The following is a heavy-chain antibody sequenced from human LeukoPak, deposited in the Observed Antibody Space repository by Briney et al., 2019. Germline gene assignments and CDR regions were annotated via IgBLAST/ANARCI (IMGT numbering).Heavy chain of an antibody. CDR2: ISSDGSST. CDR1: GFTFSSYW. D-gene: IGHD3-3*01. CDR3: AREEDFWSGYSAEYFDY. Sequence: PGGSLRLSCAASGFTFSSYWRHWVRQAPGKGLVWVSRISSDGSSTSYADSVKGRFTISRDNAKNTPYLQMNSLRDEDTAVYYCAREEDFWSGYSAEYFDYWGQGTLVPASS. J-gene: IGHJ4*02. V-gene: IGHV3-74*01.